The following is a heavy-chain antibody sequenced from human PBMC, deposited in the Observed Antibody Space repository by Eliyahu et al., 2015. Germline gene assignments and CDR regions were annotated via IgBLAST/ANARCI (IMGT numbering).Heavy chain of an antibody. V-gene: IGHV1-69*01. CDR3: ARVLGPEEIILMVYAGGMDV. J-gene: IGHJ6*02. Sequence: QLQLVQSGAEVKKPGSSVKVSCKASGGTFSTHAINWMRQAPGQGLEWMGGTMPLFGTSKYAQKFEGRVTMTADESTNTAYMELSSLRYEDTAIYYCARVLGPEEIILMVYAGGMDVWGQGTTVIVS. CDR2: TMPLFGTS. CDR1: GGTFSTHA. D-gene: IGHD2-8*01.